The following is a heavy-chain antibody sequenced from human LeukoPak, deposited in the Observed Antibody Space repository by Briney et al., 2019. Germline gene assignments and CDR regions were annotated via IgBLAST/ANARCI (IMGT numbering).Heavy chain of an antibody. CDR2: ISWDSNTK. CDR3: AQDITPDILTGSGYFPH. D-gene: IGHD3-9*01. J-gene: IGHJ1*01. CDR1: GFTFDDYG. Sequence: PGGSLRLSCAASGFTFDDYGMSWVRQAPGKGLEWVSGISWDSNTKGYADSVKGRFTISRDNAKNSLYLQMNSLRPEDTALYYCAQDITPDILTGSGYFPHWGQGTQVTVSS. V-gene: IGHV3-9*01.